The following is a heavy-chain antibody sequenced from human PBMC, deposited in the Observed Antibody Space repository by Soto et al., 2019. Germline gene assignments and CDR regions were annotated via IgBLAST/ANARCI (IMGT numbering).Heavy chain of an antibody. J-gene: IGHJ3*02. V-gene: IGHV1-46*03. CDR1: GYTFTSYY. Sequence: GASVKVSCKASGYTFTSYYMHWVRQAPGQGLERMEIINPSGGSTSYAQKFQGRVTMTRDTSTSTVYMELSSLRSEDTAVYYCARDKLGYCSGGSCYSLVWDAFDIWGQGTMVTVSS. CDR2: INPSGGST. D-gene: IGHD2-15*01. CDR3: ARDKLGYCSGGSCYSLVWDAFDI.